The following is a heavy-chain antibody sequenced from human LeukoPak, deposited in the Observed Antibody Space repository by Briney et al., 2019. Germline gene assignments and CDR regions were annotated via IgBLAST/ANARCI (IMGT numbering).Heavy chain of an antibody. CDR3: TTDEDWNYARKDV. CDR1: GFTFNYAW. Sequence: PGRSLRLSCAASGFTFNYAWMSWVRQVPGKGLEWVGQTVSEIDGGTTDYATPVKGRFTISRDDSKSTLYLQMNSLKIEDTAVCYCTTDEDWNYARKDVWGQGATVIVSS. V-gene: IGHV3-15*04. CDR2: TVSEIDGGTT. D-gene: IGHD1-7*01. J-gene: IGHJ6*02.